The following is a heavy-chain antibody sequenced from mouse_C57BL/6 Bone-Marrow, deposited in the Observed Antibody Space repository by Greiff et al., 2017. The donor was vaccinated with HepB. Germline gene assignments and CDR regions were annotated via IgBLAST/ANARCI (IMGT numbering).Heavy chain of an antibody. J-gene: IGHJ2*01. CDR1: GFSLTSYG. V-gene: IGHV2-5*01. CDR2: IWRGGST. Sequence: VQVVESGPGLVQPSQSLSITCTVSGFSLTSYGVHWVRQSPGKGLEWLGVIWRGGSTDYNAAFMSRLSITKDNSKSQVFFKMNSLQADDTAIYYCAKPYGSSYHYFDYWGQGTTLTVSS. CDR3: AKPYGSSYHYFDY. D-gene: IGHD1-1*01.